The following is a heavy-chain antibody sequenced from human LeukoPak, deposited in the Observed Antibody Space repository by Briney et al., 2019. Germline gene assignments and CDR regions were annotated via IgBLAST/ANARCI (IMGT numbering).Heavy chain of an antibody. Sequence: GGSLRLSCAASGFTFSSYSMNWVRQAPGKGLEWVSSISSSSSYIYCADSVKGRFTISRDNAKNSLYLQMNSLRAEDTAVYYCAREDDYGPGYFDLWGRGTLVTVSS. V-gene: IGHV3-21*01. CDR3: AREDDYGPGYFDL. D-gene: IGHD4/OR15-4a*01. J-gene: IGHJ2*01. CDR2: ISSSSSYI. CDR1: GFTFSSYS.